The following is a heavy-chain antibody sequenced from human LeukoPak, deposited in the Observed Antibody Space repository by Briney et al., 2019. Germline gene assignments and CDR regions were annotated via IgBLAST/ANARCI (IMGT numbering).Heavy chain of an antibody. D-gene: IGHD3-22*01. CDR1: EFTFSSYA. Sequence: PGGSLRLSCAVSEFTFSSYAMSWVRQAPGKGLEWVSSTTSSGDSTYYADSVRGRFTISRDNSKNTLYLQMNSLRAEDTAVYYCAKLIPMTLAWGQGTLVTVSS. CDR3: AKLIPMTLA. V-gene: IGHV3-23*01. CDR2: TTSSGDST. J-gene: IGHJ5*02.